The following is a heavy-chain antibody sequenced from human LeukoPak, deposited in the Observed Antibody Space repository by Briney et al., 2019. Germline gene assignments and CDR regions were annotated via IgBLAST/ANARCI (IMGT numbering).Heavy chain of an antibody. CDR3: AISDPREYDYDSSQKDAFDI. CDR1: GGSFSGYY. D-gene: IGHD3-22*01. V-gene: IGHV4-34*01. Sequence: PSETLSLTCAVYGGSFSGYYWSWIRQPPGKGLEWIGEINHSGSTNYNPSLKSRVTISVDTSKNQFSLKLSSVTAADTAVYYCAISDPREYDYDSSQKDAFDIWGQGTMVTVSS. CDR2: INHSGST. J-gene: IGHJ3*02.